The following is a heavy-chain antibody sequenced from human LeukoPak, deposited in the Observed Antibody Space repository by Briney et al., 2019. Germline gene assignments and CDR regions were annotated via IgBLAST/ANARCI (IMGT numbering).Heavy chain of an antibody. CDR3: ARLFRVVVPAANTHFDY. V-gene: IGHV3-30-3*01. Sequence: PGGSLRLSCAASGFTFSSYAMHWVRQAPGKGLEWVAVISYDGSNKYYADSVKGRFTISRDNSKNTLYLQMNSLRPEDTAVYYCARLFRVVVPAANTHFDYWGQGTLVTVSS. CDR1: GFTFSSYA. CDR2: ISYDGSNK. J-gene: IGHJ4*02. D-gene: IGHD2-2*01.